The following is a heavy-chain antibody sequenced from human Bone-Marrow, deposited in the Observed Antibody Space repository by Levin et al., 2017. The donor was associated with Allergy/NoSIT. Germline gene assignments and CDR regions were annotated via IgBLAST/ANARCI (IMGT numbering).Heavy chain of an antibody. CDR3: AKDQGTRVCGGKGLDV. J-gene: IGHJ6*02. V-gene: IGHV3-9*01. CDR2: ISWNSGSI. Sequence: GGSLRLSCAASGFTFEDYAMHWVRQAPGKGLGWVSSISWNSGSIAYVDSVKGRFTISRDNAQNPLYLQMDSLRVDAPALFYCAKDQGTRVCGGKGLDVWGQGTTVTVSS. CDR1: GFTFEDYA. D-gene: IGHD3-16*01.